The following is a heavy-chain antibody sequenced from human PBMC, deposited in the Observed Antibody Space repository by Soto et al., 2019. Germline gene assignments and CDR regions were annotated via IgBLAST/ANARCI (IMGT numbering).Heavy chain of an antibody. D-gene: IGHD3-3*01. CDR3: ARYYDFWSGYLNYYYMDV. V-gene: IGHV4-59*01. Sequence: PSETLSLTCTVSGGSISSYYWSWIRQPPGKGLEWIGYIYYSGSTNYNPSLKSRVTISVDTSKSQFSLKLSSVTAADTAVYYCARYYDFWSGYLNYYYMDVWGKGTTVTVSS. J-gene: IGHJ6*03. CDR1: GGSISSYY. CDR2: IYYSGST.